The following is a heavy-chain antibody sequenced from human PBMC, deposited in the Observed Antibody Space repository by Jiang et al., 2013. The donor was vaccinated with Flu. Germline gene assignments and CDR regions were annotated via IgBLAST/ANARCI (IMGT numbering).Heavy chain of an antibody. J-gene: IGHJ4*02. Sequence: GSGLVKPSETLSLTCTVSGGSISSSSYYWGWIRQPPGKGLEWIGSIYYSGSTYYNPSLKSRVTISVDTSKNQFSLKLSSVTAADTAVYYCARHLYLSAGWNYGPVRYWGQGTLVTVSS. CDR1: GGSISSSSYY. V-gene: IGHV4-39*01. D-gene: IGHD1-7*01. CDR2: IYYSGST. CDR3: ARHLYLSAGWNYGPVRY.